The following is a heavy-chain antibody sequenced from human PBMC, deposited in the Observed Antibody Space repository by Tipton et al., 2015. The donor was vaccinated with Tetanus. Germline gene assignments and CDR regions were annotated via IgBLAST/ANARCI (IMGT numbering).Heavy chain of an antibody. Sequence: SLRLSCAVSGFTFSNYRMNWVRQAPGRGLQWVASISSTSSYIYYADSVKGRFTISRDNAKNSLYLQINSLRAEDAALYYCASGRTLDSWGQGPLVTVSS. V-gene: IGHV3-21*01. CDR3: ASGRTLDS. CDR1: GFTFSNYR. J-gene: IGHJ4*02. CDR2: ISSTSSYI.